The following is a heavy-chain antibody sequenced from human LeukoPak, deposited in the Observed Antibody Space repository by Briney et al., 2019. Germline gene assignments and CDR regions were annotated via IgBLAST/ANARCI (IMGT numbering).Heavy chain of an antibody. D-gene: IGHD6-19*01. CDR2: IYPADSDT. CDR1: GYSFINYW. Sequence: GESLKISCQVSGYSFINYWIGWVRQMPGKGLESMGIIYPADSDTRYSPSFQGQVTISADKSISTAYLQWSSLKASDTAMYYCARLLEGVAGTWGYWGQGTLVTVSS. CDR3: ARLLEGVAGTWGY. J-gene: IGHJ4*02. V-gene: IGHV5-51*01.